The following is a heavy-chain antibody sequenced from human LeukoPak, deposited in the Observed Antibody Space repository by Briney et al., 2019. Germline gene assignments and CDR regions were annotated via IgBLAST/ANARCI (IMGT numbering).Heavy chain of an antibody. CDR3: ARDHYYDSSGYPFAY. CDR1: GFTFSSYA. CDR2: ISYDGSNK. J-gene: IGHJ4*02. D-gene: IGHD3-22*01. Sequence: GRSLRLSCAASGFTFSSYAMHWVRQAPGKGLEWVAVISYDGSNKYYADSVKGRFTISRDNSKNTLYLQMNSLRAEDTAVYYCARDHYYDSSGYPFAYWGQGTLVTVSS. V-gene: IGHV3-30-3*01.